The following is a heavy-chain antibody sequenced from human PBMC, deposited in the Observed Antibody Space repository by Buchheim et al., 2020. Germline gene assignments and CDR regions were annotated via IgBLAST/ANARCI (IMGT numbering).Heavy chain of an antibody. Sequence: QVQLVQSGAEVKKPGASVKVSCKASGYTFTSYYMHWVRQAPGQGLEWMGIINPSGGSTSYAQKFQGRVTMTRDTSTSNVYMELSSLRSEDTAVYYCARDYYDYVWGSYRYNYYYGMDVWGQGTT. CDR3: ARDYYDYVWGSYRYNYYYGMDV. J-gene: IGHJ6*02. CDR1: GYTFTSYY. CDR2: INPSGGST. D-gene: IGHD3-16*02. V-gene: IGHV1-46*01.